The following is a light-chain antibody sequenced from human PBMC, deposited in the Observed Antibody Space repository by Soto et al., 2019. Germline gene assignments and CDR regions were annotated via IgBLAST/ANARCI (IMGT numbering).Light chain of an antibody. V-gene: IGKV3-11*01. Sequence: EIVLTQSPATLSLSPGDRATLSCRASQSVSRYLDCYQQKPGQAPRLLIYDASNRDTGIPARFSGSGSGTEFTLTITSLEPEDFAVYYCQQHSNWPPTFGGGTKVEIK. J-gene: IGKJ4*01. CDR2: DAS. CDR1: QSVSRY. CDR3: QQHSNWPPT.